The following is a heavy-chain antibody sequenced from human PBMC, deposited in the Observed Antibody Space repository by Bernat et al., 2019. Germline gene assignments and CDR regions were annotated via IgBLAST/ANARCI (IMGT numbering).Heavy chain of an antibody. Sequence: EVQLVESGGGLVQPGGSLRLSCAASGFTFSSYEMNWVRQAPGKGLEWVSYISSSGSTIYYADSVKGRFTISRDNAKNSLYLQMNSLRAEDTAVYYFARGDVQHDYYYYMDVWGKGTTVTVSS. CDR3: ARGDVQHDYYYYMDV. D-gene: IGHD2-21*01. CDR2: ISSSGSTI. CDR1: GFTFSSYE. V-gene: IGHV3-48*03. J-gene: IGHJ6*03.